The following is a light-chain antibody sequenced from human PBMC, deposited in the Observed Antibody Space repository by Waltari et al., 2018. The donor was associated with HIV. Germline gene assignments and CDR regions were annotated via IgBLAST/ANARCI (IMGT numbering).Light chain of an antibody. J-gene: IGKJ2*01. CDR1: QSVLYSSNNKNY. V-gene: IGKV4-1*01. Sequence: DIVMTQSPDSLAVSLGERATINCKSSQSVLYSSNNKNYLACYQKKPGQPPKLLIYWASTRESGVPDRFRGSGSGTEFTLTISSLQAEDVAVYYCQQNYSTAYTFGQGTKLEIK. CDR3: QQNYSTAYT. CDR2: WAS.